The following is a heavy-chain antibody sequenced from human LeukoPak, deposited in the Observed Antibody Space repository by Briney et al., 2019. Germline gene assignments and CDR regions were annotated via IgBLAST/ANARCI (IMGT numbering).Heavy chain of an antibody. J-gene: IGHJ4*02. CDR3: AQTYGSGSYPFDY. CDR1: GFTFSSYW. CDR2: IKQDGSEK. D-gene: IGHD3-10*01. Sequence: PGGSLRLSCAASGFTFSSYWMSWVRQAPGKGLEWVANIKQDGSEKYYLDFVKGRFTISRDNAKNSLYLQMNSLRAEDTAVYYCAQTYGSGSYPFDYWGQGTLVTVSS. V-gene: IGHV3-7*01.